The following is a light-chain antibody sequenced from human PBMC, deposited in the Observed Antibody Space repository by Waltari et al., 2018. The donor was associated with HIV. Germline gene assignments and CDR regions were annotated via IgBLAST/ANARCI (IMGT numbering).Light chain of an antibody. J-gene: IGLJ3*02. CDR1: SSAVGGSTY. CDR3: NSYAGSNNWV. CDR2: EVN. V-gene: IGLV2-8*01. Sequence: QSALTQPPSAYGSPGQSVTISCTRTSSAVGGSTYVSGYQQHPGKAPKLMIYEVNKRPSGVPDRFSGSKAANTASLTVSGLQADDEADYYCNSYAGSNNWVFGGGTKLTVL.